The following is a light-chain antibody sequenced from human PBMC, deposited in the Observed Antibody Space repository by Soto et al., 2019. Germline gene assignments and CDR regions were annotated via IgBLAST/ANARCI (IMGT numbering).Light chain of an antibody. CDR2: AAS. Sequence: DIQMTQSPSPLSASVGDRVTITCRASQAISNYLAWYQQKPGRVPKLLIYAASTLQSGVPSRFKGSGSGTDFTLTISGLQRDDFATYYCHKYNGARLFGPGTKVDIK. CDR3: HKYNGARL. V-gene: IGKV1-27*01. J-gene: IGKJ3*01. CDR1: QAISNY.